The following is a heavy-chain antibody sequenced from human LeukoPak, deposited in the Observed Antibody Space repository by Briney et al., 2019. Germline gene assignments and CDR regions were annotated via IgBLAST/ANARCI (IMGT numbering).Heavy chain of an antibody. D-gene: IGHD3-10*01. V-gene: IGHV4-4*07. Sequence: SETLSLTCTVSGGSISSYYWSWIRQPAGKGLEWIGRIHSSGSTNYSPSLKSRVAMSLDTSKNQFSLELSSVTAADTAVNYCAREAVHYGSGSLDYWGQGTLVTVSS. J-gene: IGHJ4*02. CDR3: AREAVHYGSGSLDY. CDR1: GGSISSYY. CDR2: IHSSGST.